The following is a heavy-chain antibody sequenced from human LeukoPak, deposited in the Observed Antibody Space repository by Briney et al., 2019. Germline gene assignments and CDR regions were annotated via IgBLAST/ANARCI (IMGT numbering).Heavy chain of an antibody. CDR1: GFSFSTHG. Sequence: PGGSLRLSCAASGFSFSTHGMHWVRQAPGKGLEWATFIGHDGVDKYYVDSVKGRFTISRDNARNSLYLQMNSLRAEDAAVYYCTSSWGLRFLEWSHLDYWGQGTLVTVSS. CDR3: TSSWGLRFLEWSHLDY. CDR2: IGHDGVDK. D-gene: IGHD3-3*01. V-gene: IGHV3-33*08. J-gene: IGHJ4*02.